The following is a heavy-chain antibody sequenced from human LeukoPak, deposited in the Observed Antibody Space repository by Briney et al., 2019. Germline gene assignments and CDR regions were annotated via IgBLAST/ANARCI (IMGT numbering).Heavy chain of an antibody. J-gene: IGHJ5*02. Sequence: GGSLRLSCAASGFPFSASAMTWVRQAPGKGLEWVSHILSTGTTYYADSVRGRFTISRDNSKNTLYLLMASLRADDTAVYYCATVKYDYGDPVGWFDPWGQGTLVTVSS. CDR2: ILSTGTT. CDR1: GFPFSASA. V-gene: IGHV3-23*01. D-gene: IGHD4-17*01. CDR3: ATVKYDYGDPVGWFDP.